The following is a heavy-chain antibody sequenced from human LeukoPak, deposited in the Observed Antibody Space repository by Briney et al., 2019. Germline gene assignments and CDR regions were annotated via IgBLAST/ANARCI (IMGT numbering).Heavy chain of an antibody. V-gene: IGHV4-34*01. CDR3: ARSVGYCSSNSCP. D-gene: IGHD2-2*01. Sequence: SETLSLTCAVYGGSFSGYYWSWIRQPPGKGLEWIGEINHSGSTNYNPSLKSRVTISVDTSKNQFSLKLSSVTAADTAVYYCARSVGYCSSNSCPWGRGNLVTVSS. CDR1: GGSFSGYY. J-gene: IGHJ2*01. CDR2: INHSGST.